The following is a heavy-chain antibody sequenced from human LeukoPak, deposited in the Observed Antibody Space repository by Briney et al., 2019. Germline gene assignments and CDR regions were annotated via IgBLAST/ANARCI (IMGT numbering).Heavy chain of an antibody. Sequence: GGSLRLSCAASGFTFSSYEMNWVRQAPGKGLEWVSYISSSGSTIYYADSVKGRFTISGDNAKNSLYLQMNSLRAEDTAVYYCARTRWYYYDSSGRDYWGQGTLVTVSS. CDR1: GFTFSSYE. V-gene: IGHV3-48*03. CDR2: ISSSGSTI. J-gene: IGHJ4*02. CDR3: ARTRWYYYDSSGRDY. D-gene: IGHD3-22*01.